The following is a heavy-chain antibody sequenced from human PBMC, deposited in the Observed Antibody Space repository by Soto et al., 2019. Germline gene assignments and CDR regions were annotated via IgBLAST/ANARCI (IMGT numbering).Heavy chain of an antibody. CDR3: SRGSGDTASAQLDT. D-gene: IGHD2-2*01. CDR1: GYTFSRSG. Sequence: QIQLVQSGGEVRKPGASVKLSCKASGYTFSRSGIIWVRQRPVQVLEWLGWISAFNGKTTSAQELQGRVTITTDTDTTTPYMEVELLTSAESAVYFWSRGSGDTASAQLDTWGQGNLVTVSS. V-gene: IGHV1-18*01. J-gene: IGHJ5*02. CDR2: ISAFNGKT.